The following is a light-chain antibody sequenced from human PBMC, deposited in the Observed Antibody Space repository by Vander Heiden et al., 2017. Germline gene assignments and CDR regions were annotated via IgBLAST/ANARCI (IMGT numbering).Light chain of an antibody. CDR3: SSYTSSSTLV. V-gene: IGLV2-14*01. CDR1: SSDVGGYNY. J-gene: IGLJ2*01. Sequence: QSALTQPASVSGSPGQSITISCTGTSSDVGGYNYVSWYQQHPGKAPKLMIYEVSNRPSGVSNRFSGSKSGNTAFLTISGLQAEDEADYYCSSYTSSSTLVFGGGTKLTAL. CDR2: EVS.